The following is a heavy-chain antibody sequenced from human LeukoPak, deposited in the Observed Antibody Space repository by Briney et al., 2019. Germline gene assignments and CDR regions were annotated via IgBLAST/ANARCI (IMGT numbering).Heavy chain of an antibody. Sequence: GGSLRLSCAASGFTFSSYAMSWVRQAPGKGLEWVSAISGSGGSTYYADSVKGRFTISRDNSKNTLYLQMNSLRAEDTAVYYCARDPTYYYDSGDYWGQGTLVTVSS. CDR3: ARDPTYYYDSGDY. CDR1: GFTFSSYA. D-gene: IGHD3-22*01. J-gene: IGHJ4*02. V-gene: IGHV3-23*01. CDR2: ISGSGGST.